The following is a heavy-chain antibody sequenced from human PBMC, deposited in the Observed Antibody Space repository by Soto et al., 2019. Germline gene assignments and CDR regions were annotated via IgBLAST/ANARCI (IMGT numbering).Heavy chain of an antibody. CDR1: GFTFSSYA. J-gene: IGHJ4*02. CDR3: ARGSYDFCSGYAIDY. V-gene: IGHV3-30-3*01. D-gene: IGHD3-3*01. Sequence: VGSLRLSCAASGFTFSSYAMHWVRQAPGKGLEWVAVISYDGSNKYYADSVKGRFTISRDNSKNTLYLQMNSLRAEDTAVYYCARGSYDFCSGYAIDYWGQGTLVTVSS. CDR2: ISYDGSNK.